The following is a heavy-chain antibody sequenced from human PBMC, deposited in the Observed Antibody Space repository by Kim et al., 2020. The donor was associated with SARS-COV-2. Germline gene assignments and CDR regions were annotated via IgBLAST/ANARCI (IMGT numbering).Heavy chain of an antibody. CDR3: ARSILHDFWSGYYAPPAYQYYFDY. CDR1: GGSISSYY. D-gene: IGHD3-3*01. Sequence: SETLSLTCTVSGGSISSYYWSWIRQPPGKGLEWIGYIYYSGSTNYNPSLKSRVTISVDTSKNQFSLKLSSVTAADTAVYYCARSILHDFWSGYYAPPAYQYYFDYWGQGTLVTVSS. CDR2: IYYSGST. V-gene: IGHV4-59*13. J-gene: IGHJ4*02.